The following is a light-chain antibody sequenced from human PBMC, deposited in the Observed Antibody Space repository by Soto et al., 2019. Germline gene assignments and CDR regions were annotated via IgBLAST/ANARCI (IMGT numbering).Light chain of an antibody. CDR3: QQRSNWPPALT. Sequence: EIVWTQSPATLSLSPGERATLSCRASQSVSSYLAWYQQKPGEAPRLLIYDASNRATGIPARFSGSGSGTDFTLNISSLEPEDFAVYYCQQRSNWPPALTFGGGTKVDIK. J-gene: IGKJ4*01. CDR2: DAS. V-gene: IGKV3-11*01. CDR1: QSVSSY.